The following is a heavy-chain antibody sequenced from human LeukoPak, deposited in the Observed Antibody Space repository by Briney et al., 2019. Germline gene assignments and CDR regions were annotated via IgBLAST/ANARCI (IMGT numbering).Heavy chain of an antibody. CDR2: ISYDGSNK. D-gene: IGHD5-24*01. V-gene: IGHV3-30-3*01. CDR3: ARGMATTETFDY. Sequence: GGSLRLSCAASGFTFSSYAMHWVRQAPGKGLEWVAVISYDGSNKYYADSVKGRFTISRDNSKNTLYLQMRSLRAEDTAVYYCARGMATTETFDYWGQGTLVTVSS. J-gene: IGHJ4*02. CDR1: GFTFSSYA.